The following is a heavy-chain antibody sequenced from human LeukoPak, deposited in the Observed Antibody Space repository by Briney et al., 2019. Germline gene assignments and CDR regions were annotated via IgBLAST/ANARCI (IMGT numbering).Heavy chain of an antibody. CDR2: INHSGST. CDR3: ARGRYYYGSGSYYSYYFDY. CDR1: GGSFSGYY. V-gene: IGHV4-34*01. J-gene: IGHJ4*02. D-gene: IGHD3-10*01. Sequence: SETLSLTCAVYGGSFSGYYWSWIRQPPGKGLEWIGEINHSGSTNYNPSLKSRVTTSVDTSKNQFSLKLSSVTAADTAVYYCARGRYYYGSGSYYSYYFDYWGQGTLVTVSS.